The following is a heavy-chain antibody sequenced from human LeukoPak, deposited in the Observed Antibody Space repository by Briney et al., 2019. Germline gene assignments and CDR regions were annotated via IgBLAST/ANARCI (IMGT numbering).Heavy chain of an antibody. CDR2: IYTSGST. CDR3: ARHPGITAAGTGSDI. CDR1: GGSIRNYF. V-gene: IGHV4-4*07. D-gene: IGHD6-13*01. Sequence: SETLSLTCSVSGGSIRNYFWSWIRQPAGRGLEWIGRIYTSGSTDYNPSLRSRVTMSVDTSRNQFSLKLTSVTAADTAVYYCARHPGITAAGTGSDIWGQGTMVTVSS. J-gene: IGHJ3*02.